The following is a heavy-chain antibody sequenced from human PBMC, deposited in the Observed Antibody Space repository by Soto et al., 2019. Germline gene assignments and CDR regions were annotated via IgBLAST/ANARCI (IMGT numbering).Heavy chain of an antibody. D-gene: IGHD3-22*01. Sequence: QLQLQESGPGLVKPSETLSLTCTVSGGSISSSSYYWGWIRQPPGKGLEWIGSIYYSGSTYYNPSLKSRVTISVDTSKNQFSLKLSAVTAADTAVYYCARHAASSGYYDYPFDYWGQGTLVTVSS. V-gene: IGHV4-39*01. CDR1: GGSISSSSYY. CDR2: IYYSGST. CDR3: ARHAASSGYYDYPFDY. J-gene: IGHJ4*02.